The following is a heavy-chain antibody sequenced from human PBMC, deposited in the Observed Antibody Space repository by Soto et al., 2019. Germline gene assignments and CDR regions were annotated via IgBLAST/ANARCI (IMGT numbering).Heavy chain of an antibody. CDR1: GYSFTSYW. Sequence: PGESLKISCKGSGYSFTSYWIGWVRQMPGKGLEWMGIIYPGDSDTRYSPSFQGQVTISADKSISTAYLQWSSLKASDTAMYYCALIEDRLYSSSPIDYWGQGTLVTVSS. CDR3: ALIEDRLYSSSPIDY. V-gene: IGHV5-51*01. D-gene: IGHD6-13*01. CDR2: IYPGDSDT. J-gene: IGHJ4*02.